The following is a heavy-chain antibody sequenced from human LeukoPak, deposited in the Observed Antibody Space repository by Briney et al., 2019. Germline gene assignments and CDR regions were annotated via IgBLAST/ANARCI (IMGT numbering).Heavy chain of an antibody. CDR3: ARSGSHSSLFDY. CDR1: GFTFSSYW. Sequence: GGSLRLSCAASGFTFSSYWMSWVRQAPGKGLEWVANIKPDGSDKYYVDSVKGRFTISRDNTKNSLYLQMNSLRAEDTAVYYCARSGSHSSLFDYWGQGILVIVSS. CDR2: IKPDGSDK. J-gene: IGHJ4*02. V-gene: IGHV3-7*01. D-gene: IGHD1-26*01.